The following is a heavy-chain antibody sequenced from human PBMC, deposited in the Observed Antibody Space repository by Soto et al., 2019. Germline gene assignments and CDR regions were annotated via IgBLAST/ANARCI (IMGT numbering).Heavy chain of an antibody. V-gene: IGHV4-31*03. CDR2: IYYSGSS. CDR3: ARAAPYGSGIQRIDY. Sequence: QVPLQESGPGLVKPSQTLSLTCTVSGASISSGGYYWKWIRQHPGKGLEWIGYIYYSGSSYYNPSLKSRVTISVDTSRNQFSLKLSSVTAADTAVYYCARAAPYGSGIQRIDYWGQGTLVTVSS. D-gene: IGHD3-10*01. J-gene: IGHJ4*02. CDR1: GASISSGGYY.